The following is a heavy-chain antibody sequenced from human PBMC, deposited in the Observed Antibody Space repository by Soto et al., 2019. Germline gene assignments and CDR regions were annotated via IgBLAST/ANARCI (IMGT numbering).Heavy chain of an antibody. D-gene: IGHD6-19*01. J-gene: IGHJ4*01. Sequence: SATLSLTYTVSGYYISSGSYWAWIRQPPGKGPEWIASIYHGGTTFYNPSLKSRITISVDTSNNQFSLKLTSVTAADTAVYYCARVHVMVVAGSTFDYWGHGTLVTLSS. CDR1: GYYISSGSY. V-gene: IGHV4-38-2*02. CDR3: ARVHVMVVAGSTFDY. CDR2: IYHGGTT.